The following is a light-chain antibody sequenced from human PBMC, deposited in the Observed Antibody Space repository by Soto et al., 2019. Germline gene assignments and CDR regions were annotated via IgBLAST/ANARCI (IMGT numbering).Light chain of an antibody. CDR3: TSYTNTNYVI. CDR1: SSDVGGFDY. CDR2: EVN. Sequence: SALTQPASVSGSPGQSITISCTGTSSDVGGFDYVSWYQQHRGKAPKLIISEVNNRPSGVSTRFSGSKSDNTASLTISGLQTEDEADYYCTSYTNTNYVIFGGGTKLTVL. V-gene: IGLV2-14*01. J-gene: IGLJ2*01.